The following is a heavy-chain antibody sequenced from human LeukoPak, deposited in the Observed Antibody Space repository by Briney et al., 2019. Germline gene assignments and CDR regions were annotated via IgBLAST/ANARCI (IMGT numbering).Heavy chain of an antibody. J-gene: IGHJ4*02. Sequence: AGESLKISCKGSGFSFTSYWIGWVRQMPGKGLEWMGIIYPGDSDTRYSPSFQGQVTISADKSISTAYLQWSSLKASDTAMYYCARLQGRRYCGGDCYALDYWGQGTLVTVSS. CDR3: ARLQGRRYCGGDCYALDY. CDR1: GFSFTSYW. CDR2: IYPGDSDT. D-gene: IGHD2-21*02. V-gene: IGHV5-51*01.